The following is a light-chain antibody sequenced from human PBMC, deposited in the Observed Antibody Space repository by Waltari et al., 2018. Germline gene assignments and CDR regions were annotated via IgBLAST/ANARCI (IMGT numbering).Light chain of an antibody. J-gene: IGLJ3*02. CDR3: SSYTTHTPVV. V-gene: IGLV2-23*02. Sequence: QSALTQPASLSGSPGQSITISCTGTSTAVGLYNLVSWYQHHPGKVPTLIIYEVNRRPSGVSNRFSGSKSGNTASLTVSGLLAEDEADYFCSSYTTHTPVVFGGGTKLTVL. CDR1: STAVGLYNL. CDR2: EVN.